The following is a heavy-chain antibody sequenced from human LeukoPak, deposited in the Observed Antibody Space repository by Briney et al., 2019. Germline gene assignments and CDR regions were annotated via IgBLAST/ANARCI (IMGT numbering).Heavy chain of an antibody. CDR2: INHYGST. CDR3: ARLPDYYSRHGAPG. D-gene: IGHD3-10*01. Sequence: SETLSLTRTVSGGSISSSNSYWGWIRQPPGKGLEWIGEINHYGSTNYNPSLKSRITISVDTSKNQFSLKLSSVTAADTAVYYCARLPDYYSRHGAPGWGQGTLVTVSS. J-gene: IGHJ4*02. CDR1: GGSISSSNSY. V-gene: IGHV4-39*07.